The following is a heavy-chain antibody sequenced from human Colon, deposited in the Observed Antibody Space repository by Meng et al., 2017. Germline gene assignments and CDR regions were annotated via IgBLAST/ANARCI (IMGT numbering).Heavy chain of an antibody. CDR3: ARGPLDY. CDR2: IFYTGST. CDR1: GGSISSSGYY. J-gene: IGHJ4*02. Sequence: QLPESGPGLVKPSETLSLTCTVSGGSISSSGYYWGWIRQSPGKGLEWIGSIFYTGSTHYNPSHKSRLTMSVDTSKNQFSLRLNSVTAADTAVYYCARGPLDYWGQGTLVTASS. V-gene: IGHV4-39*07.